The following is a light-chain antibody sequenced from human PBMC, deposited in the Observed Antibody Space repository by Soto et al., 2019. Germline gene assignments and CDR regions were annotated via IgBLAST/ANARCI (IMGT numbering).Light chain of an antibody. CDR2: LNSDGSH. V-gene: IGLV4-69*01. CDR3: QTWGTGPWV. Sequence: QLVLTQSPSASASLGASVKLTCTLSSGHSSYAIAWHQQQPEKGPRYLMNLNSDGSHSKGDGIPDRFSGSSSGAERYLTISSLQSEDEADYYCQTWGTGPWVFGGGPQLTVL. CDR1: SGHSSYA. J-gene: IGLJ3*02.